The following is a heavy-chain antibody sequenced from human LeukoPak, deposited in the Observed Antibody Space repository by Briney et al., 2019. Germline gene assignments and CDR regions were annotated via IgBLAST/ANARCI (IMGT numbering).Heavy chain of an antibody. J-gene: IGHJ4*02. CDR3: ARDKGSGSYYNIYYFDY. D-gene: IGHD3-10*01. V-gene: IGHV1-2*02. CDR1: GYTFTGYY. CDR2: INPNSGGT. Sequence: ASVKVSCKASGYTFTGYYMHWVRQAPGQGLEWMGWINPNSGGTNYAQKFQGRVTMTRDTSISTAYMELSRLRSDDTAVYYCARDKGSGSYYNIYYFDYWGQGTLVTVSS.